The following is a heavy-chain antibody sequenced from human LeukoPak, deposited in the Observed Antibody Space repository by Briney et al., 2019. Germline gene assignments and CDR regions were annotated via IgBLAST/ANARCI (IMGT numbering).Heavy chain of an antibody. CDR2: ISGSGGST. CDR3: AKDFPTTVTTIYYYYGMDV. V-gene: IGHV3-23*01. J-gene: IGHJ6*02. CDR1: GFTFSSYA. D-gene: IGHD4-17*01. Sequence: PGGSLRLSCAASGFTFSSYAMSWVRQAPGKGLEWVSAISGSGGSTYYADSVKGRFTISRDNSKNTLYLQMNSLRAEDTAVYYCAKDFPTTVTTIYYYYGMDVWGQGTTVTVSS.